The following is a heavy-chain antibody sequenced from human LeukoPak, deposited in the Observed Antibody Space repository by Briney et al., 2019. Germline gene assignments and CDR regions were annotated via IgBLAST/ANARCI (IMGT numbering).Heavy chain of an antibody. D-gene: IGHD6-13*01. Sequence: PGRSLRLSCAASGFTFDDYAMHWVRQAPGKGLEWVSGISWNSGSIGYADSVKGRFTISRDNAKNSLYLQMNSLRAEDTALYYCAKDMWDSSSSGAAFDIWGQGTMVTVSS. CDR1: GFTFDDYA. V-gene: IGHV3-9*01. CDR3: AKDMWDSSSSGAAFDI. J-gene: IGHJ3*02. CDR2: ISWNSGSI.